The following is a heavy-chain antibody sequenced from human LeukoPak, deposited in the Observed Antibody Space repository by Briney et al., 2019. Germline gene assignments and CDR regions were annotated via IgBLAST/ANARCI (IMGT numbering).Heavy chain of an antibody. D-gene: IGHD3-10*01. V-gene: IGHV4-38-2*01. CDR2: IYGSGCT. Sequence: SETLSLNCAVSGYSISSGYYWGWIRQPPGKGLEWTGSIYGSGCTYYNTSLKNRLPIPVHTSMTQCSLKLSSVTAADTAVYYCASTGSGKQAHYFDYWGQGTLVTVSS. J-gene: IGHJ4*02. CDR1: GYSISSGYY. CDR3: ASTGSGKQAHYFDY.